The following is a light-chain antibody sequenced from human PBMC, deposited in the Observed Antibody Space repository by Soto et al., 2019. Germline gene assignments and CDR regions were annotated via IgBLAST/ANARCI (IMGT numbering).Light chain of an antibody. CDR3: QTWGTGFHVV. CDR2: VNSDGSH. V-gene: IGLV4-69*01. Sequence: QSVLTQSPSASASLGASVKLTCTLSSGRSSYTIAWHQQQPEKGPRYLISVNSDGSHSKGDGIPDRFSGSSSGAERYLTISSLQSDDEADYYCQTWGTGFHVVFGGGTKLTVL. CDR1: SGRSSYT. J-gene: IGLJ2*01.